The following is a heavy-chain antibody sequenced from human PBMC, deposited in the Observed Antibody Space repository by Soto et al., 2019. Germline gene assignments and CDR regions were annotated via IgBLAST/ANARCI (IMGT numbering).Heavy chain of an antibody. Sequence: QEQLVESGGGVVQPGRSLRLSCAASGFTFSNYAMHWVRQAPGQGLEWVAVISYDGSNKYYADSVKGRFTISRDNSKNTLYLQMNSLRAEDTAVYYCARTSMVQYYYGMDVWGQGTTVTVSS. J-gene: IGHJ6*02. D-gene: IGHD5-18*01. V-gene: IGHV3-30-3*01. CDR3: ARTSMVQYYYGMDV. CDR1: GFTFSNYA. CDR2: ISYDGSNK.